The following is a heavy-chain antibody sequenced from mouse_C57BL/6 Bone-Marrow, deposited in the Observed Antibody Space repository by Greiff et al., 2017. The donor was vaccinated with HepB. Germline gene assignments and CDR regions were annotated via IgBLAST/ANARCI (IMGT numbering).Heavy chain of an antibody. CDR3: ARQGGNYPMDY. CDR2: ISSGGSYT. V-gene: IGHV5-6*02. CDR1: GFTFSSYG. Sequence: EVKLEESGGDLVKPGGSLKLSCAASGFTFSSYGMSWVRQTPDKRLEWVATISSGGSYTYYPDSVKGRFTISRDNAKNTLYLQMSSLKSEDTAMYYCARQGGNYPMDYWGQGTSVTVSS. D-gene: IGHD2-1*01. J-gene: IGHJ4*01.